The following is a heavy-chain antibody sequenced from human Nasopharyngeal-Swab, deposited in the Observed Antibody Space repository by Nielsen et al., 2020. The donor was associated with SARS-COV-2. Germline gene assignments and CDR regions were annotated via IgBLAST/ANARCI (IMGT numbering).Heavy chain of an antibody. Sequence: ASVKVSCKASGYTFTSYYMLWVRQAPRQGLEGMGIINPSGGSTSYAQKFQGRVTMTRDTSTSTVYMELSSLRSEDTAVYYCAGAPTVTTTIVSYYYYGMDVWGQGTTVTVSS. J-gene: IGHJ6*02. V-gene: IGHV1-46*01. CDR3: AGAPTVTTTIVSYYYYGMDV. CDR2: INPSGGST. CDR1: GYTFTSYY. D-gene: IGHD4-17*01.